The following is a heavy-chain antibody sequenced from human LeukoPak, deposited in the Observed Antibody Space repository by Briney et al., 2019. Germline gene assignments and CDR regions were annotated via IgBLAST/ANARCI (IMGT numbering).Heavy chain of an antibody. Sequence: SETLSLTCTVSGGSISSYYWSWIRQPPGKGLEWIGYIYYSGSTNYNPSLKSRVTISVDTSKNRFSLKLSSVTAADTAVYYCAGSQGPEALADPWGQGTLVTVSS. CDR3: AGSQGPEALADP. CDR1: GGSISSYY. V-gene: IGHV4-59*01. CDR2: IYYSGST. J-gene: IGHJ5*02.